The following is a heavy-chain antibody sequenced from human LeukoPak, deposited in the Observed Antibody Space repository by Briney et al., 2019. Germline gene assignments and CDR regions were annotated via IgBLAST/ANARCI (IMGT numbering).Heavy chain of an antibody. Sequence: GGSLRLSCAASGFTFTSYSMSWVRHAPGKGLEWVSSISSTSSYIYYADSVKGRFIISRDNAKNTLYLQMSSLRAQDTAVYFCARVRSSSLFDYWGQGTVVAVSS. J-gene: IGHJ4*02. CDR3: ARVRSSSLFDY. CDR2: ISSTSSYI. D-gene: IGHD6-13*01. V-gene: IGHV3-21*01. CDR1: GFTFTSYS.